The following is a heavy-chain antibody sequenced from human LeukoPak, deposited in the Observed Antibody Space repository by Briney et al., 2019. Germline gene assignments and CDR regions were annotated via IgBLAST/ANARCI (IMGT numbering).Heavy chain of an antibody. V-gene: IGHV4-61*02. CDR2: IYTSGST. Sequence: PSQTLSLTCTVSGGSISSGGYYWSWIRQPAGKGLEWIGRIYTSGSTNYNPSLKSRVTISVDTSKNQFSLKLSSVTAADTAVYYCAREGGITIFGVVPYAFDIWGQGTMVTVSS. CDR1: GGSISSGGYY. D-gene: IGHD3-3*01. CDR3: AREGGITIFGVVPYAFDI. J-gene: IGHJ3*02.